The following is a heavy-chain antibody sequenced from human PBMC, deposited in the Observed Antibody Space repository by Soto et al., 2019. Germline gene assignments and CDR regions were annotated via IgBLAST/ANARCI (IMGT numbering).Heavy chain of an antibody. CDR3: AKASTYEYVWGSFRYYFDY. CDR2: ISGSGDRT. Sequence: GGSLRLSCAASGFTFSTYAMSWVRQAPGKGLEWVSGISGSGDRTHYVDSVKGRFTISRDNSKNTLYLQMHSLRAEDTALYYCAKASTYEYVWGSFRYYFDYWGQGTLVTVSS. D-gene: IGHD3-16*02. J-gene: IGHJ4*02. V-gene: IGHV3-23*01. CDR1: GFTFSTYA.